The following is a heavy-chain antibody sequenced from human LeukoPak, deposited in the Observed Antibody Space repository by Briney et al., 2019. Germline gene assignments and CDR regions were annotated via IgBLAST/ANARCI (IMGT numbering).Heavy chain of an antibody. Sequence: ASVKVSCKASGGTFSSYAMSWVRQATGQGLEWMGRIIPIFGTANCAQKFQGIVTITTDESTSTAYMELSSLRSEDTAVYYCAATYYYDSSGYWGQGTLVTVSS. J-gene: IGHJ4*02. D-gene: IGHD3-22*01. CDR2: IIPIFGTA. CDR1: GGTFSSYA. CDR3: AATYYYDSSGY. V-gene: IGHV1-69*05.